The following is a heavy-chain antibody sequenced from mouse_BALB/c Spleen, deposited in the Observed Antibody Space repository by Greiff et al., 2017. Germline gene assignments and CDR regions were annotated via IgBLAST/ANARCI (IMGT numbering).Heavy chain of an antibody. Sequence: VKLQESGPGLVAPSQSLSITCTVSGFSLTSYGVHWVRQPPGKGLEWLGVIWAGGSTNYNSALMSRLSISKDNSKSQVFLKMNSLQTDDTAMYYCARDYWDDAMDYWGQGTSVTVSS. V-gene: IGHV2-9*02. CDR2: IWAGGST. J-gene: IGHJ4*01. CDR1: GFSLTSYG. CDR3: ARDYWDDAMDY. D-gene: IGHD4-1*01.